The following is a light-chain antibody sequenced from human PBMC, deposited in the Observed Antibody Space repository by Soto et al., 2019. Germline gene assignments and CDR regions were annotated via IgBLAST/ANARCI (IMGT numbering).Light chain of an antibody. CDR3: QQYNSYSWT. V-gene: IGKV1-5*01. CDR1: QSISSW. Sequence: IHMTQSPSTGATSVGDRGASTCRASQSISSWLAWYQQKPGKPPKLLIYDASSLERGVPSRFSGSGSGTEFTLTISSLQPDDFATYYCQQYNSYSWTFGQGTKADIK. J-gene: IGKJ1*01. CDR2: DAS.